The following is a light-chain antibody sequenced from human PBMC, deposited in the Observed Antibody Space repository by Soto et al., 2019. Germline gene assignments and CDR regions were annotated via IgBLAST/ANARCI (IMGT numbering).Light chain of an antibody. CDR1: QSISGTF. CDR2: GAS. J-gene: IGKJ1*01. V-gene: IGKV3-20*01. CDR3: QKYDSGWT. Sequence: EIVLTQSPGTLSLSPGERATLSCRASQSISGTFLAWYQHKPGQAPRVLIYGASRRATGIPDRFSGSGSGTDFTLTIRRLEPEDFALYYCQKYDSGWTFGQGTKVEMK.